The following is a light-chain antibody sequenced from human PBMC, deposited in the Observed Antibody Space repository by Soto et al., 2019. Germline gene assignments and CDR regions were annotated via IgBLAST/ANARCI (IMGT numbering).Light chain of an antibody. Sequence: APTQPAPPSGSPGQSITLSLTGTSSDVCHPYNYVSWYQQHPGKAPKLLIFKVSNRPSGISGRFSGSKSGNTASLTISGLQAEDEADYYCMSYIDSTSTHWVLGGGTKVTVL. CDR2: KVS. J-gene: IGLJ3*02. CDR1: SSDVCHPYNY. CDR3: MSYIDSTSTHWV. V-gene: IGLV2-14*03.